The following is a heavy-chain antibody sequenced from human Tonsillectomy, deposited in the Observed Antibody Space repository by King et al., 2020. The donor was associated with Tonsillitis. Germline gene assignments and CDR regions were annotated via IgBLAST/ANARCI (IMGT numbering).Heavy chain of an antibody. V-gene: IGHV3-30*02. Sequence: VQLVESGGGVVQPGGSLRLSCAASGFTFTTYGFHWVRQAPGKGLEWVGFIRDDGSHLYYTDSVRGRFTISRDNSKNTVYLQMNSLRAEDTAVYYCAKDPHIPWGRFFDYWGQGTLVTVSS. CDR2: IRDDGSHL. J-gene: IGHJ4*02. CDR1: GFTFTTYG. CDR3: AKDPHIPWGRFFDY. D-gene: IGHD3-16*01.